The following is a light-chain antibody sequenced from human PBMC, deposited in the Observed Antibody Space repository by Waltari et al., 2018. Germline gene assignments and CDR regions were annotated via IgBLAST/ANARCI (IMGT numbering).Light chain of an antibody. J-gene: IGKJ1*01. CDR1: ESVSKF. CDR2: HAS. V-gene: IGKV3-20*01. Sequence: SRRASESVSKFLAWYQQKPGQAPRLLIYHASNRASGIPDRFSGSGFGTDFSLTISRLEPEDFAVYYCQKYDSLPATFGQGTKVEIK. CDR3: QKYDSLPAT.